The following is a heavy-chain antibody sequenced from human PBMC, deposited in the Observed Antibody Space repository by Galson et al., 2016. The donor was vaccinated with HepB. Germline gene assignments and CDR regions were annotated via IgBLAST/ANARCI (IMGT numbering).Heavy chain of an antibody. Sequence: SLRLSCAASGFTFSRYSMNWVRQTPGKGLEWVSSISSSSSYIDYADSMKGRFTISRDNAKNSLYLQMDSLRAEDTAVYFCAREDSAMAPDYWGQGTLVTVSS. CDR2: ISSSSSYI. J-gene: IGHJ4*02. V-gene: IGHV3-21*01. CDR1: GFTFSRYS. CDR3: AREDSAMAPDY. D-gene: IGHD5-18*01.